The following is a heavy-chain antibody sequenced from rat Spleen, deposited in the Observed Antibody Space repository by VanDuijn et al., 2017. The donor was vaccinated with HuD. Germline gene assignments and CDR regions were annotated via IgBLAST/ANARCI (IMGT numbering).Heavy chain of an antibody. V-gene: IGHV2-43*01. CDR2: IWTGGST. J-gene: IGHJ2*01. CDR3: TRAGVTIAALDY. D-gene: IGHD1-2*01. Sequence: QVQLKESGPGLGQPSQTLSLTCTVFGFSLTNYHVSWVSQPPGKGLEWMGVIWTGGSTAYNSLLKSRLSISRDTSKSQVFLKMNSLQTEDTAIYYCTRAGVTIAALDYWGQGVMVTVSS. CDR1: GFSLTNYH.